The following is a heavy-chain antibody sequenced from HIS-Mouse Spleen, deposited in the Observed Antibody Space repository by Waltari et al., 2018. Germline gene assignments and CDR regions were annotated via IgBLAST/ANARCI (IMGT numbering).Heavy chain of an antibody. V-gene: IGHV3-33*06. D-gene: IGHD2-8*01. CDR2: IWYDGSNK. CDR1: GFTFSSYG. CDR3: AKGGLMVYAIGDY. Sequence: QVQLVESGGGVVQPGRSLILSLAASGFTFSSYGMHWVRQAPGKGLEWVAVIWYDGSNKYYADSVKGRFTISRDNSKNTLYLQMNSLRAEDTAVYYCAKGGLMVYAIGDYWGQGTLVTVSS. J-gene: IGHJ4*02.